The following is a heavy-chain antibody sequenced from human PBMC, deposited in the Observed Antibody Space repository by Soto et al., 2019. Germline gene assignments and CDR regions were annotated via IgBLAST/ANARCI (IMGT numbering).Heavy chain of an antibody. D-gene: IGHD2-2*01. CDR3: ARKPPAVIQGWAYGMDV. CDR2: LHGSGST. Sequence: VQLVQTGGGLIQPGGSLRLSCVASGFTVSTNYLSWVRQVPGKGLEWVSVLHGSGSTSYADSVKGRFTISRDNARNTFYLQMNSLRVEDTAVYYCARKPPAVIQGWAYGMDVGGQGTTVTASS. J-gene: IGHJ6*02. CDR1: GFTVSTNY. V-gene: IGHV3-53*02.